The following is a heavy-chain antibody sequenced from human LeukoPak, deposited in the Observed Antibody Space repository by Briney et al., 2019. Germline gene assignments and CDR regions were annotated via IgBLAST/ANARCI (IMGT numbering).Heavy chain of an antibody. D-gene: IGHD1-26*01. CDR2: IYHSGST. Sequence: PSETLSLTCTVSGGSISSGGYYWSWIRQPPGKGLEWIGYIYHSGSTYYNPSLKSRVTISVDRSKNQFSLKLSSVTAADTAVYYCASWRGVGATIGYYFDYWGQGTLVTVSS. CDR1: GGSISSGGYY. J-gene: IGHJ4*02. V-gene: IGHV4-30-2*01. CDR3: ASWRGVGATIGYYFDY.